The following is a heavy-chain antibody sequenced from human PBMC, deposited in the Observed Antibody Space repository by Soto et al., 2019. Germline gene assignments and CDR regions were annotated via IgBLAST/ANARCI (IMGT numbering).Heavy chain of an antibody. Sequence: SETLSLTCSVSGGSIRGYYWSWIRQPAGKELEWIGRIYSSGSTNYSPSLKSRVTMSEDTSKNQVSLKLSSVTAADTAVYYCAKSEVLEIWGQGTMVTVSS. CDR3: AKSEVLEI. CDR1: GGSIRGYY. J-gene: IGHJ3*02. CDR2: IYSSGST. V-gene: IGHV4-4*07.